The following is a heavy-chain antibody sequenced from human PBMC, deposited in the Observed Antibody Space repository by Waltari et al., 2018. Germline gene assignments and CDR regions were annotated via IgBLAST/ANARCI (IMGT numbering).Heavy chain of an antibody. V-gene: IGHV4-59*08. D-gene: IGHD6-19*01. CDR3: ARGMSSVWYGPFDY. Sequence: QVQLQESGPGLVKPSETLSLTCTVSGGSINIYYWSWIRQPPGKGLEWIGYVYYPGNTIYNPSRESRVTLSADTSKNQVSLRLRSVTAADTAVYYCARGMSSVWYGPFDYWGQGTLVTVSS. CDR2: VYYPGNT. J-gene: IGHJ4*02. CDR1: GGSINIYY.